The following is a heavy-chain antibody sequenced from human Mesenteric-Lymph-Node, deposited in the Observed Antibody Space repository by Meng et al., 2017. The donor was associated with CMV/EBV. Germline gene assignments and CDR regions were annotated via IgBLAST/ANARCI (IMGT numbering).Heavy chain of an antibody. D-gene: IGHD6-13*01. CDR1: GFTFSTYG. V-gene: IGHV3-30*02. CDR3: AKGSSYHFDY. CDR2: ILKDGSNK. Sequence: GGSLRLSCAASGFTFSTYGVHWVRQAPGKGLEWVAFILKDGSNKDYADSVKGRFTISRDNSKNTLYLQMNSLRAEDTAVYYCAKGSSYHFDYWGQGTLVTVSS. J-gene: IGHJ4*02.